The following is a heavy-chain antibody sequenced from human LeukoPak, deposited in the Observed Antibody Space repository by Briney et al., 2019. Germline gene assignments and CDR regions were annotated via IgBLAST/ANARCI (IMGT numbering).Heavy chain of an antibody. CDR3: ARGFTGDVANDY. D-gene: IGHD7-27*01. V-gene: IGHV4-34*01. J-gene: IGHJ4*02. Sequence: SETLSLTCAVYGGSFSGYYWSWIRQPPGKGLEWIGEINHSGSTNYNPSLKSRVTISLDTSKNQFSLKLSSVTAADTAVYYCARGFTGDVANDYWGQGTLVTVSS. CDR2: INHSGST. CDR1: GGSFSGYY.